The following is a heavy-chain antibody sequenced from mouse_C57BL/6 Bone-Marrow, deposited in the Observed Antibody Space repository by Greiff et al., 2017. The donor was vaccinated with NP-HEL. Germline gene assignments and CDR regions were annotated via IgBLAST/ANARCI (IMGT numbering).Heavy chain of an antibody. V-gene: IGHV4-1*01. CDR1: GVDFSRYW. D-gene: IGHD1-1*01. CDR3: ARPLNYYGSNYWYFDV. CDR2: INPDSSTI. J-gene: IGHJ1*03. Sequence: AAEGVDFSRYWMSWVRRAPGKGLEWIGEINPDSSTINYAPSLKDKFIISRDNAKNTLYLQMSKVRSEDTALYYCARPLNYYGSNYWYFDVWGTGTTVTVSS.